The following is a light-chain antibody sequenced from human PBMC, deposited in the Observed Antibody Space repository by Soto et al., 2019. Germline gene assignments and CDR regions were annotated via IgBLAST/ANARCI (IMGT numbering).Light chain of an antibody. V-gene: IGKV3-11*01. J-gene: IGKJ4*01. CDR1: QSVSSY. Sequence: EIVLTQSPATLSLSLGERATLSCRASQSVSSYLAWYQQKPGQAPRLLIYDASNRATGIPARFSGSGSGTDFTLTISSLEPEDFAAYYCQQRSNWPPSLTFGGGTKVDIK. CDR3: QQRSNWPPSLT. CDR2: DAS.